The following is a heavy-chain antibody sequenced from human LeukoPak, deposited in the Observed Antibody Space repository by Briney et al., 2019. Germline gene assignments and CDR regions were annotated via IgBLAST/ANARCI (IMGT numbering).Heavy chain of an antibody. D-gene: IGHD3-9*01. V-gene: IGHV3-30*02. CDR1: GFTFSSYG. Sequence: GGSLRLYCAASGFTFSSYGMHWVRQAPGKGLEWVAFIRYDGSNKYYADSVKGRFTISRDNSKNTLYLQMNSLRAEDTAVYYCARYYDILTGHLPSNYYYTDVWGKGTTVTISS. CDR2: IRYDGSNK. J-gene: IGHJ6*03. CDR3: ARYYDILTGHLPSNYYYTDV.